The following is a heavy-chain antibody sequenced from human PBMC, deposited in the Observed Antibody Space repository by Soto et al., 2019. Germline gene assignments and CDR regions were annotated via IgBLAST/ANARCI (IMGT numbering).Heavy chain of an antibody. J-gene: IGHJ4*02. CDR3: ARDYYKYYDSSGYYRSPAY. D-gene: IGHD3-22*01. CDR2: ISYDGSDK. V-gene: IGHV3-30-3*01. CDR1: GFTFSSYA. Sequence: GGSLRLSCAASGFTFSSYAMHWVRQAPGKGLEWVALISYDGSDKDYADSVKGRFTISRDNSRNTLFLQMNSLRAEDTSVYYCARDYYKYYDSSGYYRSPAYWGQGT.